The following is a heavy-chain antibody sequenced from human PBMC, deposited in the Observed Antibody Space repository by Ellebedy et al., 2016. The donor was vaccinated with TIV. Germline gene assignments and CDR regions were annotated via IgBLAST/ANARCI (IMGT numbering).Heavy chain of an antibody. Sequence: GESLKISCAASGFTFSSYSMNWVRQAPGKGLEWVSSISSSSSYIYYADSVKGRFTISRDNAKNSLYLQMNSLRAEDTAVYYCARGHRKYDFWSGYYEAEFDPWGQGTLVTVSS. CDR1: GFTFSSYS. CDR3: ARGHRKYDFWSGYYEAEFDP. J-gene: IGHJ5*02. CDR2: ISSSSSYI. V-gene: IGHV3-21*01. D-gene: IGHD3-3*01.